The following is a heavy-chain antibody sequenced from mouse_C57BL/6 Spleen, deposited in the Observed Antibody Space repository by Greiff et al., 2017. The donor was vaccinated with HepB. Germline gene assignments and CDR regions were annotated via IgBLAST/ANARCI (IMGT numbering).Heavy chain of an antibody. D-gene: IGHD1-1*01. J-gene: IGHJ1*03. CDR1: GYSITSGYY. CDR2: ISYDGSN. CDR3: ARAGYYGSRSYWYFDV. V-gene: IGHV3-6*01. Sequence: ESGPGLVKPSQSLSLTCSVPGYSITSGYYWNWIRQFPGNKLEWMGYISYDGSNNYNPSLKNRISITRDTSKNQFFLKLNSVTTEDTATYYCARAGYYGSRSYWYFDVWGTGTTVTVSS.